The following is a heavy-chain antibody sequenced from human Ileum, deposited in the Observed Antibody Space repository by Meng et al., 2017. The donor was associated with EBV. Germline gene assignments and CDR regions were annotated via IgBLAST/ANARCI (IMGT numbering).Heavy chain of an antibody. V-gene: IGHV4-4*02. CDR3: ASGRDYAWHS. CDR1: GDSISRNTW. CDR2: IYHSGST. J-gene: IGHJ4*02. Sequence: QAHLPESGPGLVTPSGTLSLPCAVSGDSISRNTWWSWVRQPPGKGLEWIGEIYHSGSTNYNPSFKSRVTMSVDKSKNQISLNLSSVTAADTAVYYCASGRDYAWHSWGRGTLVTVSS. D-gene: IGHD4-17*01.